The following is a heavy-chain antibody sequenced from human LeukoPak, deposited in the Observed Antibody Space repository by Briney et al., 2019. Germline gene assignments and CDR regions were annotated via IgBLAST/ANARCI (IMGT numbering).Heavy chain of an antibody. Sequence: GGSLRLSCAASGFTFSSYSMNWVRQAPGKGLEWVSSISSSSSYIYYADSVKGRFTISRDNSKNTLYLQMGSLRAEDMAVYYCASIEMVTFDYWGQGTLVTVSS. CDR2: ISSSSSYI. V-gene: IGHV3-21*01. D-gene: IGHD5-24*01. CDR3: ASIEMVTFDY. CDR1: GFTFSSYS. J-gene: IGHJ4*02.